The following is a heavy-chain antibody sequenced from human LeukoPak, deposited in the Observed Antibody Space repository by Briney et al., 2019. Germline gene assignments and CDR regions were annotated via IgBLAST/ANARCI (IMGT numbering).Heavy chain of an antibody. D-gene: IGHD6-19*01. Sequence: SETLSLTCAVYGGSFSGYYWSWIRQPPGKGLEWIGEINHSGSTNYNPSLKSRVTISVDTSKNQFSLKLSSVTAADTAVYYCARLWYGSGPDYWGQGTLVTVSS. J-gene: IGHJ4*02. CDR2: INHSGST. CDR1: GGSFSGYY. V-gene: IGHV4-34*01. CDR3: ARLWYGSGPDY.